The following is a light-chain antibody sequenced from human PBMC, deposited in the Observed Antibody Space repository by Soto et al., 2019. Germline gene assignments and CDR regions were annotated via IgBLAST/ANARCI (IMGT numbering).Light chain of an antibody. V-gene: IGKV3-20*01. Sequence: EIVLTQSPGTLSLSPGERATLSCRASQSVSSSYLAWYQQKPGQAPRLLIYGASSRATGIPDRFSGSGSGTDFTLTISRLEPEDFPVYYCQQDGRSPLFTFGPGTKVDIK. CDR2: GAS. CDR1: QSVSSSY. J-gene: IGKJ3*01. CDR3: QQDGRSPLFT.